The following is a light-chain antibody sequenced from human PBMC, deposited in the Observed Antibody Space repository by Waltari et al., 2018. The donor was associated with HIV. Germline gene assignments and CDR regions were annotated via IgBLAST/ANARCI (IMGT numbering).Light chain of an antibody. CDR3: AAWDNILSGYV. CDR1: SYNVGRDN. CDR2: NDY. J-gene: IGLJ1*01. Sequence: QSALTQPPSTSGTPGQRVTMSCSVSSYNVGRDNVYWYQQIPGTAPKLLIYNDYQRPSGVPDRFSGSKSGTSASLAISGLRSEDEADYYCAAWDNILSGYVFGTGTKVTVL. V-gene: IGLV1-47*01.